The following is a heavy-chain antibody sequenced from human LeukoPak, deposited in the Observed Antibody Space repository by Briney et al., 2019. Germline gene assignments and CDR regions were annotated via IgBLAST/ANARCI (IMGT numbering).Heavy chain of an antibody. CDR3: TTDRTFASGWFGKLVY. V-gene: IGHV3-15*01. D-gene: IGHD3-10*01. CDR1: GFTFSNAW. CDR2: IKRKSDGGTT. Sequence: GGSLRLSCAASGFTFSNAWMSWVCQAPGKGLEWVGRIKRKSDGGTTDYAAPVKGRFTISRDDSKNTLYLQMNSLKTEDTAVYYCTTDRTFASGWFGKLVYWGQGTLVTVSS. J-gene: IGHJ4*02.